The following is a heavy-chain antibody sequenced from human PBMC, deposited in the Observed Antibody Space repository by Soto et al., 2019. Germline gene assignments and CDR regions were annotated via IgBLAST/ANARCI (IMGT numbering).Heavy chain of an antibody. CDR2: IVVGSGNT. CDR3: AGGRRSTGRAFDI. D-gene: IGHD3-16*01. Sequence: SVKVSCKASGFTFTSSAVQWVRQARGQRLEWIGWIVVGSGNTNYAQKFQERVTIARDMSTSTAYMELSSLRSEDTAVYYCAGGRRSTGRAFDIWGQGTMVTV. J-gene: IGHJ3*02. CDR1: GFTFTSSA. V-gene: IGHV1-58*01.